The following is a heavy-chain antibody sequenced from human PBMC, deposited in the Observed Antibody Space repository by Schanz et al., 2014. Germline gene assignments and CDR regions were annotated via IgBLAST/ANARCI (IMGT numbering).Heavy chain of an antibody. Sequence: EVQLVESGGGLVQPGGSLRLSCAASGFTFSSYAMHWVRQGTGKGLEWVSTIGYLGDTYYPDSVRGRFTISRDRFQNTLYLRMSSLRAEDTAVYYCARDGDRFYHNYYMDVWGQGTLVTVSS. J-gene: IGHJ4*02. CDR2: IGYLGDT. D-gene: IGHD4-17*01. CDR3: ARDGDRFYHNYYMDV. CDR1: GFTFSSYA. V-gene: IGHV3-13*01.